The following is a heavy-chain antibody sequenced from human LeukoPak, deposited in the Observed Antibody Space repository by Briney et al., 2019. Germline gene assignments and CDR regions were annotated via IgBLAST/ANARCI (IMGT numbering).Heavy chain of an antibody. J-gene: IGHJ5*02. D-gene: IGHD1-26*01. CDR1: GGSISSYY. Sequence: PSETLSLTCTVSGGSISSYYWSWTRQPPGKGLEWIGYIYYSGSTNYNPSLKSRVTISVDTSKNQFSLKLSSVTAADTAVYYCARFGAVGATRNWFDPWGQGTLVTVSS. V-gene: IGHV4-59*01. CDR2: IYYSGST. CDR3: ARFGAVGATRNWFDP.